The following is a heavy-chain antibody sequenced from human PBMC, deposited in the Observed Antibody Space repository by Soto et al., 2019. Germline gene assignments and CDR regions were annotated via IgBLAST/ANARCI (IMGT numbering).Heavy chain of an antibody. V-gene: IGHV1-2*02. CDR3: ARDGSNYEPTDY. CDR2: INPNSGGT. D-gene: IGHD4-4*01. J-gene: IGHJ4*02. Sequence: APVKVSCKASGYTFTGYYMHWVRQAPGQGLEWMGWINPNSGGTNYAQKFQGRVTMTRDTSISTAYMELSRLRSDDTAVYYCARDGSNYEPTDYWGQGTLVTVSS. CDR1: GYTFTGYY.